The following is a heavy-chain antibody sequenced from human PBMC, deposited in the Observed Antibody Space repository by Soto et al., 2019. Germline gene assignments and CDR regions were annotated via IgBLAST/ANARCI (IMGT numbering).Heavy chain of an antibody. Sequence: QVQLVESGGGVVQPGRSLRLSCAASGFTFSSYAMHWVRQAPGKGLEWVAVISYDGSNKYYADSVKGRFTISRDNSKNTLYLQMNSLRAEDTAVYYCARGYGDYLRLLDYWGQETLVTVSS. D-gene: IGHD4-17*01. CDR3: ARGYGDYLRLLDY. J-gene: IGHJ4*02. CDR1: GFTFSSYA. V-gene: IGHV3-30-3*01. CDR2: ISYDGSNK.